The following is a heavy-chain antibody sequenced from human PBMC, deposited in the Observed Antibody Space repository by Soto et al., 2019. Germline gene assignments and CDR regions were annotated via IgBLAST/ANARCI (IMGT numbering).Heavy chain of an antibody. J-gene: IGHJ4*02. CDR2: IYWDDDK. D-gene: IGHD3-10*02. Sequence: QITLKESGPTLVKPTQTLTLTCTFSGFSLSTNGVGVGWIRQPPGKALEWLALIYWDDDKRYSPSLKSRLTIPKDTSKNRGALTMTNMDPVDTATYYCAHSPRITMYDYWGQGTLVTVSS. V-gene: IGHV2-5*02. CDR3: AHSPRITMYDY. CDR1: GFSLSTNGVG.